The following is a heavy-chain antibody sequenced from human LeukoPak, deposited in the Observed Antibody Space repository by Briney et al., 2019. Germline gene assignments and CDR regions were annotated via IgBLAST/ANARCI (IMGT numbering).Heavy chain of an antibody. D-gene: IGHD3/OR15-3a*01. CDR3: ARLGRMGAGHFDS. Sequence: PSETLSLTCTVSGRSIISSDYYWVWIRQPPGKGPEWIATIYFSGDTYYNPSLKSRVIISVDTSKNQFSLMLTSVTAADTAMFYCARLGRMGAGHFDSWGQGTLVTVSS. J-gene: IGHJ4*02. CDR2: IYFSGDT. CDR1: GRSIISSDYY. V-gene: IGHV4-39*01.